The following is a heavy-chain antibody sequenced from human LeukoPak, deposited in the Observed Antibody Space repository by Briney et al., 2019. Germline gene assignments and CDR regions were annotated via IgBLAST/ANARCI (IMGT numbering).Heavy chain of an antibody. D-gene: IGHD3-9*01. CDR3: AKDMRFDWTPYYFDY. V-gene: IGHV3-53*01. Sequence: GGSLRLSCAASGFTVSSNYMSWVRQAPGKGLEWVSVIYSGGDIYYADSVKGRFTISRDNSKNTLYPQMNSLRAEDTAVYYCAKDMRFDWTPYYFDYWGQGTLVTVSS. CDR2: IYSGGDI. CDR1: GFTVSSNY. J-gene: IGHJ4*02.